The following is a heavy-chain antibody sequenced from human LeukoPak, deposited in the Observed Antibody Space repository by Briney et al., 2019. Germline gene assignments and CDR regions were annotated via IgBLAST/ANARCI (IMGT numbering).Heavy chain of an antibody. V-gene: IGHV3-7*01. CDR3: TRLDCSSTSCYRYSDY. J-gene: IGHJ4*02. D-gene: IGHD2-2*01. CDR1: GFTFGSYS. Sequence: GGSLRLSCAASGFTFGSYSMNWVRQVPGKGLQWVANIKTDGSEKYYVDSVKGRFTISRDNAKNSLYLQMNSLRVEDTAVYYCTRLDCSSTSCYRYSDYWGQGTLVTVSS. CDR2: IKTDGSEK.